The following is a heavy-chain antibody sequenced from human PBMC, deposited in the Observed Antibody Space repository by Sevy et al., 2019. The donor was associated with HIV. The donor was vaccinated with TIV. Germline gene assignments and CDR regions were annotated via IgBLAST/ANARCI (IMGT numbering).Heavy chain of an antibody. V-gene: IGHV3-30-3*01. J-gene: IGHJ4*02. D-gene: IGHD5-18*01. Sequence: GGSLRLSCVASGFTFSSYAMHWVRQAPGKGLEWVAVISYDGSNKYYADSVKGRFTISRDNSKNTLYLQMNSLRAEDTAVYYCARGRTGWILVLLDYWGQGTLVTVSS. CDR1: GFTFSSYA. CDR2: ISYDGSNK. CDR3: ARGRTGWILVLLDY.